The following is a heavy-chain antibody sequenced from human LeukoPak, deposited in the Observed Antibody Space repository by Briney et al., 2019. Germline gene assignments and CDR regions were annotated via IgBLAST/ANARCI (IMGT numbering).Heavy chain of an antibody. Sequence: SQTLSLTCTVSGGSISSGSYYWSWIRQPAGKGLEWIGRIYTSGSTNYNPSRKSRVTISVDTSKNQFSLKLSSVTAADTAVYYCARGRPGYSSGWTQPPNWFDPWGQGTLVTVSS. CDR3: ARGRPGYSSGWTQPPNWFDP. J-gene: IGHJ5*02. CDR1: GGSISSGSYY. D-gene: IGHD6-19*01. V-gene: IGHV4-61*02. CDR2: IYTSGST.